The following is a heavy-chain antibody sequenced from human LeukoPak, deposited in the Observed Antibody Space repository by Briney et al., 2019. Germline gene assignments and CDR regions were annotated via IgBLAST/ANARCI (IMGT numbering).Heavy chain of an antibody. V-gene: IGHV4-61*02. CDR3: ARVGTYYYDSSGSRNSFDI. CDR1: GGSISSGSYY. Sequence: PSETLSLTCTVSGGSISSGSYYWSWIRQPAGKGLEWIGRIFASGNTYCNPSLKSRVTMSVDTSKNQFSLKVYSVTAADTAVYFCARVGTYYYDSSGSRNSFDIWGQGTMVTVSS. D-gene: IGHD3-22*01. J-gene: IGHJ3*02. CDR2: IFASGNT.